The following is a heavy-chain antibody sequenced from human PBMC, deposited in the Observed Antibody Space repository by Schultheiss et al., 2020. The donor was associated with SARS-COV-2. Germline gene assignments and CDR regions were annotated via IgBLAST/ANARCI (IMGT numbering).Heavy chain of an antibody. CDR2: ISFSGRT. J-gene: IGHJ6*02. D-gene: IGHD1-26*01. CDR1: GGAVNTGGYY. V-gene: IGHV4-31*03. Sequence: SETLSLTCSVSGGAVNTGGYYWSWIRQHPGKGLEWIGYISFSGRTFHNPSLKSRVTMSVDTSKNQVTLNLNSVTAADTAVFYCAQVPTDYYYYGMDVWGQGTTVTVSS. CDR3: AQVPTDYYYYGMDV.